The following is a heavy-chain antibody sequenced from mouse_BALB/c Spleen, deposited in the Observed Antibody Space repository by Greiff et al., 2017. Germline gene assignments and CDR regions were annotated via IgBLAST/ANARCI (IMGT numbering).Heavy chain of an antibody. CDR1: GFTFSSYA. CDR2: ISSGGSYT. V-gene: IGHV5-9-4*01. Sequence: DVQLVESGGGLVKPGGSLKLSCAASGFTFSSYAMSWVRQSPEKRLEWVAEISSGGSYTYYPDTVTGRFTISRDNAKNTLYLEMSSLRSEDTAMYYCARGAMDYWGQGTSVTVSS. CDR3: ARGAMDY. J-gene: IGHJ4*01.